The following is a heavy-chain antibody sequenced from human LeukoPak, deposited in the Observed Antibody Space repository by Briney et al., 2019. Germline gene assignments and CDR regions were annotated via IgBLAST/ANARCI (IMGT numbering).Heavy chain of an antibody. CDR1: GGSISSYY. J-gene: IGHJ5*02. CDR3: ARHSVTIFGVVGINWFDP. CDR2: IYYSGST. V-gene: IGHV4-59*08. Sequence: SETLSLTCTVSGGSISSYYWSWIRQPPGKGLGAMGDIYYSGSTNYNPSLKSRVTISVDTSKNQFSLKLSSVTAADTAVYYCARHSVTIFGVVGINWFDPWGQGTLVTVSS. D-gene: IGHD3-3*01.